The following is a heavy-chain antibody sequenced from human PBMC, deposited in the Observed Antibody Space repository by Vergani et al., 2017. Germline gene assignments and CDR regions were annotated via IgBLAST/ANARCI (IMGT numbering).Heavy chain of an antibody. CDR1: GYTFTNYG. D-gene: IGHD2-15*01. CDR2: ISAYNGNT. Sequence: QVQLVQSGAEVKKPGASVKVSCKASGYTFTNYGISWVRQAPGQGLEWMGWISAYNGNTNYAQKLQGRVTMTTDTSTRTAYMELRSLRSDDTAVYYCARAXGRTYCSGGSCSSYYFDYWGQGTLVTVSS. V-gene: IGHV1-18*04. J-gene: IGHJ4*02. CDR3: ARAXGRTYCSGGSCSSYYFDY.